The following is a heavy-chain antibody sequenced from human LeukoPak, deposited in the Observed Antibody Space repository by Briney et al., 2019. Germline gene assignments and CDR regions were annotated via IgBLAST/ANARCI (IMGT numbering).Heavy chain of an antibody. CDR3: AREWNYYGSGIMDV. D-gene: IGHD3-10*01. CDR2: IKQDGGEK. V-gene: IGHV3-7*01. Sequence: GGSLRLSCAASGFTFSSYWMSWVRQAPEKGLERVANIKQDGGEKYYVGSVKGRFTVSRDNAKNSLYLQMNSLRAEDTAVYYCAREWNYYGSGIMDVWGKGTTVTVSS. J-gene: IGHJ6*04. CDR1: GFTFSSYW.